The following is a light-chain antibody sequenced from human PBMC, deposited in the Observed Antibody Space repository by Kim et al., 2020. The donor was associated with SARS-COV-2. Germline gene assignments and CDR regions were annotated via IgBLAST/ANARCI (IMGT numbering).Light chain of an antibody. CDR2: VNSDGSR. CDR3: QTWGTGWV. J-gene: IGLJ3*02. CDR1: SGHSSYA. Sequence: GASAKLTRPRISGHSSYAIAWHQRQPAKGPRYLMEVNSDGSRNKGDGIPDRLSGSSAGAERYLIISSLPSEDETDYYCQTWGTGWVFGGGTQLTVL. V-gene: IGLV4-69*01.